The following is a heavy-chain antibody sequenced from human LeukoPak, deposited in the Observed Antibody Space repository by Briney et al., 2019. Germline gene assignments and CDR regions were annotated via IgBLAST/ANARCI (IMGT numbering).Heavy chain of an antibody. V-gene: IGHV1-2*02. CDR1: GYDFNGYY. Sequence: ASVKVSCKTSGYDFNGYYIHWVRQSPGQGLEWMGWIKPKSGGTDYAEKLQGRGTMTSDASVTTVFMELKNLRSDDTAVYYCGRVLDYVGGSFRPPEKYYYYYIDVWGQGTTVVVSS. D-gene: IGHD3-16*02. CDR3: GRVLDYVGGSFRPPEKYYYYYIDV. CDR2: IKPKSGGT. J-gene: IGHJ6*02.